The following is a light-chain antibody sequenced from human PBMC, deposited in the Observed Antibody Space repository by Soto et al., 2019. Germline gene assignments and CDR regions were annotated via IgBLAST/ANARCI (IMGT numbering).Light chain of an antibody. CDR1: QGISSS. CDR3: QQFNSYSEA. Sequence: DIQLTQSPSFLSASVGYRFTITCRASQGISSSLAWYQQKPGEAPKLLIYAASTLQSGVPSRFSGSGSGTEFTLTISSLQPEDFATYYCQQFNSYSEAFGQGTKGDIK. CDR2: AAS. J-gene: IGKJ1*01. V-gene: IGKV1-9*01.